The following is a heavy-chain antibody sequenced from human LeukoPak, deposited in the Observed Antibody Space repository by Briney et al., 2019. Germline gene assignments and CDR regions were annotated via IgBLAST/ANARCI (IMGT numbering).Heavy chain of an antibody. J-gene: IGHJ4*02. D-gene: IGHD6-19*01. V-gene: IGHV1-69*13. CDR3: ARGRMAGTYVFDY. CDR1: GETFSSYA. CDR2: IIPIFGTA. Sequence: GASVKVSCKASGETFSSYAISWVRQAPGQGLEWMGGIIPIFGTANYAQKFQGRVTITADDSTSTAYMELTSLRSENTAVYYCARGRMAGTYVFDYWGQGTLVTVSS.